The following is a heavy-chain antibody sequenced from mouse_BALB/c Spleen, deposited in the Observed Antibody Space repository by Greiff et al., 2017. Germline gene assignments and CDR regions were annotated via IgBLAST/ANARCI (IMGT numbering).Heavy chain of an antibody. V-gene: IGHV5-6-5*01. CDR3: ARARTEAMDY. CDR2: ISSGGST. J-gene: IGHJ4*01. CDR1: GFTFSSYA. Sequence: EVQGVESGGGLVKPGGSLKLSCAASGFTFSSYAMSWVRQTPEKRLEWVASISSGGSTYYPDSVKGRFTISRDNARNILYLQMSSLRSEDTAMYYCARARTEAMDYWGQGTSVTVSS.